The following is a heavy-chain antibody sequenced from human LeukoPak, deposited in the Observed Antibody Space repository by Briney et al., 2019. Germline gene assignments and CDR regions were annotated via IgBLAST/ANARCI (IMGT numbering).Heavy chain of an antibody. D-gene: IGHD6-6*01. CDR3: ARVKYSSPSFDI. CDR2: INPNSGGT. V-gene: IGHV1-2*02. J-gene: IGHJ3*02. Sequence: WINPNSGGTNYAQKFQGRVTMTRDTSISTAYMELSRLRSDDTAVYYCARVKYSSPSFDIWGQGTMVTVSS.